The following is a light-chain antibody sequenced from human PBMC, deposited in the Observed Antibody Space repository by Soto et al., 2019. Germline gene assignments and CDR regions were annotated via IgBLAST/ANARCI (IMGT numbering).Light chain of an antibody. V-gene: IGKV1-5*03. CDR1: QSISSW. CDR2: KAS. CDR3: QQYGSYPYT. J-gene: IGKJ2*01. Sequence: DIQMTQSPSTLSASVGDRVTITCRASQSISSWLAWYQQKPGKAPKLLVYKASSLESGVPSRFSGSGSGTEFTLTISSLQPDDFATYYCQQYGSYPYTFGQGTKLEIK.